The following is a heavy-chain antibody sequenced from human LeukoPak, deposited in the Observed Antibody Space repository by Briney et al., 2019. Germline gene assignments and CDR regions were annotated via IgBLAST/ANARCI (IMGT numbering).Heavy chain of an antibody. CDR2: INRDGCPT. D-gene: IGHD6-6*01. CDR1: GFSFRTYW. V-gene: IGHV3-74*01. CDR3: ARYSSSLSAVLGAFDI. J-gene: IGHJ3*02. Sequence: GGSLRLSCVASGFSFRTYWMHCVRQAPGTGLMCVSRINRDGCPTFCAHSVQARFPLSRDNAKNTLYLQMTSLRAEDTAVYYCARYSSSLSAVLGAFDIWGQGTMVTVSS.